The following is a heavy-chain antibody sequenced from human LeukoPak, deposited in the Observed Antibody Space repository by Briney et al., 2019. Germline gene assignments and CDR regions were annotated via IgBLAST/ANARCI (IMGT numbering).Heavy chain of an antibody. Sequence: PGRSLRLSCAASGFTFDDYAMHWVRHAPGKGLEWVSSISWNSGRMDYADSVKGRVTISRDNAKNSLYLQMNSLRVEDMALYYCAKDVNYSPSGTFDYWGQGTLVTVSS. CDR2: ISWNSGRM. J-gene: IGHJ4*02. CDR3: AKDVNYSPSGTFDY. CDR1: GFTFDDYA. D-gene: IGHD3-10*01. V-gene: IGHV3-9*03.